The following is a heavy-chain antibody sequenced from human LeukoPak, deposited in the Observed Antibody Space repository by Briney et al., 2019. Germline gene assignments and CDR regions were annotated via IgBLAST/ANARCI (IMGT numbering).Heavy chain of an antibody. CDR3: TSGRPLGFDY. Sequence: PSETLSLTCTVSGGSISSSSYYWGWIRQPPGKGLEWIGYIYYSGSTNYNPSLKSRVTISVDTSKHQFSLKLSSVTAADTAVYHCTSGRPLGFDYWGQGTLVTVSS. CDR1: GGSISSSSYY. V-gene: IGHV4-61*05. D-gene: IGHD1-26*01. CDR2: IYYSGST. J-gene: IGHJ4*02.